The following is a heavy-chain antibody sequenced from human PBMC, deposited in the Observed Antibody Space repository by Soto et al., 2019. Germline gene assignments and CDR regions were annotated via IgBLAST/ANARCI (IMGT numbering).Heavy chain of an antibody. V-gene: IGHV3-21*06. CDR2: FSSSSMSI. D-gene: IGHD3-10*01. CDR3: ARDGGTMEWLDF. J-gene: IGHJ5*01. Sequence: PGGSLRLSCAASGFTFRSYSMNWVRQAPGKGLEWVSCFSSSSMSIYYADSVKGRFTISRDNAKNSLFLQMNSLRADDTAVYYCARDGGTMEWLDFWGQGTLVTVSS. CDR1: GFTFRSYS.